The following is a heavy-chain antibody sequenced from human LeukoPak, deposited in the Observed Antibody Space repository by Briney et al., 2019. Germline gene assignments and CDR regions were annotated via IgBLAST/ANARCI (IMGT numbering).Heavy chain of an antibody. Sequence: PGGSLRLSCAASGFTFSDYYMSWIRQAPGKGLEWIGEINYSGSTHYSPSLKSRLSISVDPSKNQFSLKLSSVTAADTAVYYCARGGGYCTNNVCPPWFDPWGQGALVTVSS. D-gene: IGHD2-8*01. V-gene: IGHV4-34*01. CDR3: ARGGGYCTNNVCPPWFDP. CDR1: GFTFSDYY. CDR2: INYSGST. J-gene: IGHJ5*02.